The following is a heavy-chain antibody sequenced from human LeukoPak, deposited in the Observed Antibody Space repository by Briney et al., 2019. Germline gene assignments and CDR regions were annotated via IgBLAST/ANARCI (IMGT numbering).Heavy chain of an antibody. D-gene: IGHD3-16*02. CDR1: GFTFSSYS. CDR3: ASSIRITFGGVIVVPSRLDY. Sequence: PGGSLRLSCAASGFTFSSYSMNWVRQAPGKGLEWVSYISTTSTTIDYADSVKGRFTISRDNAKNSLYLRMNSLRDEDTAVYYCASSIRITFGGVIVVPSRLDYWGQGTLVTVSS. V-gene: IGHV3-48*02. CDR2: ISTTSTTI. J-gene: IGHJ4*02.